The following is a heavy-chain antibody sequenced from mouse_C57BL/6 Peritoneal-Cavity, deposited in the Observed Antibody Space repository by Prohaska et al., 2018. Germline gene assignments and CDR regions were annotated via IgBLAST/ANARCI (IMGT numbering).Heavy chain of an antibody. CDR1: GFTFSGFW. CDR2: INYDGSEI. J-gene: IGHJ1*03. Sequence: EVQLLETGGGLVQPGGSRGLSCEGSGFTFSGFWMSWVRQTPGKTLEWIGDINYDGSEINYATSIKDRFTIFRDNDKSTLYLQMSNVRSEDTATYFCMRYGNYWYFDVWGTGTTVTVSS. V-gene: IGHV11-2*01. CDR3: MRYGNYWYFDV. D-gene: IGHD2-1*01.